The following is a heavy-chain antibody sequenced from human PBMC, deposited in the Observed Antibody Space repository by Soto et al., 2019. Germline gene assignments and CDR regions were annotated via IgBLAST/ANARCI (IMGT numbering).Heavy chain of an antibody. V-gene: IGHV1-69*08. Sequence: QVQLVQSGAEVRKPGSSVKVSCKAPGGTFSTYIISWVGQAPGQGLEWMGRIIPIPDITNYAQKFQGRVTVTADRSTSIAYMELTSLKSEDTAVYYCARDRITTRGDAFDLWGQGTMVTVSS. CDR1: GGTFSTYI. CDR3: ARDRITTRGDAFDL. D-gene: IGHD3-3*01. CDR2: IIPIPDIT. J-gene: IGHJ3*01.